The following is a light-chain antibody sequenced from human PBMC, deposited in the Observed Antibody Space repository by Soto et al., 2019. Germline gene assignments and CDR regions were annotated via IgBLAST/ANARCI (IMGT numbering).Light chain of an antibody. CDR1: QSVSSY. V-gene: IGKV3-11*01. CDR3: QQRIKWPGIT. CDR2: DAS. Sequence: EKFLTQSPPNLSLYPGERATLSCRASQSVSSYLAWYQQKPGQAPRLLIHDASNRATGIPARFSGSGSGTDFTLTISSLELEDFAVYYCQQRIKWPGITFGQGTRLEIK. J-gene: IGKJ5*01.